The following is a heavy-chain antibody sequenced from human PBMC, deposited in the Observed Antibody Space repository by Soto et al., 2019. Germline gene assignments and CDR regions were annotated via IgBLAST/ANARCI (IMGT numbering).Heavy chain of an antibody. Sequence: TXXLTCTVCGGSISSYYWSWIRQPPGKGLEWIGYIYYSGSTNYNPSLKSRVTISVDTSKNQFSLKLRSVTAADTAVYYCARGVDPGAFDIWGQGTMVTVSS. CDR1: GGSISSYY. V-gene: IGHV4-59*01. J-gene: IGHJ3*02. CDR3: ARGVDPGAFDI. CDR2: IYYSGST. D-gene: IGHD2-15*01.